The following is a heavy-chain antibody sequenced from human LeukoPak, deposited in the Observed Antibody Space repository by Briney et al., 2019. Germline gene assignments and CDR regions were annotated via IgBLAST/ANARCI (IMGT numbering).Heavy chain of an antibody. CDR2: ISWNSGSI. J-gene: IGHJ4*02. D-gene: IGHD2-2*01. V-gene: IGHV3-9*01. CDR3: AKDRQYQLLAGEGPNFDY. Sequence: PGRSLRLSCAASGFTFSSYAMHWVRQAPGKGLEWVSGISWNSGSIGYADSVKGRFTISRDNAKNSLYLQMNSLRAEDTALYYCAKDRQYQLLAGEGPNFDYWGQGTLVTVSS. CDR1: GFTFSSYA.